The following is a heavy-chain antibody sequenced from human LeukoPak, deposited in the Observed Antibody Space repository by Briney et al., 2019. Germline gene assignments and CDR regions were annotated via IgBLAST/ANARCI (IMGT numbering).Heavy chain of an antibody. CDR2: INYSGST. CDR1: GGSFSGYY. J-gene: IGHJ4*02. CDR3: ARGYISSSWYVY. Sequence: PSETLSLTCAVYGGSFSGYYWSWIRQPPGKGLEWIGEINYSGSTNYNPSLRSRVTISVDTSKNQFSLKLSSVTAADTAVYYCARGYISSSWYVYWGQGTLVTVSS. V-gene: IGHV4-34*01. D-gene: IGHD6-13*01.